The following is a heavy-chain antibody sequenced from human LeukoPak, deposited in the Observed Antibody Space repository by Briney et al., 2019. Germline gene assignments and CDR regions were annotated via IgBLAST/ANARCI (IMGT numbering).Heavy chain of an antibody. CDR3: ARAPLGESDDASGFYAVDV. D-gene: IGHD3-22*01. V-gene: IGHV4-59*01. Sequence: SEILSLTCTVSVGSISTYYWTWIRQPPGKELEWIGFSHYSGSTNYNPSLKSRVTISVDTSTNQFSLKLNSVTAEDTAIYYCARAPLGESDDASGFYAVDVCGRGTTVTVSS. CDR1: VGSISTYY. CDR2: SHYSGST. J-gene: IGHJ6*02.